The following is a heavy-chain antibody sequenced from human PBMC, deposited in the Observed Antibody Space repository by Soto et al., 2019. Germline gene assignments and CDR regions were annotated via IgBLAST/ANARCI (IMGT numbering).Heavy chain of an antibody. V-gene: IGHV4-31*03. D-gene: IGHD6-6*01. J-gene: IGHJ6*02. CDR2: IYYSGST. Sequence: SETLSLTCTVSGGSISSGGYYWSWIRQHPGKGLEWIGYIYYSGSTYYNPSLKSRVTISVDTSKNQFSLKLSSVTAADTAVYYCAGYRYSSSSRYYYGMDVWGQGTTVTVSS. CDR1: GGSISSGGYY. CDR3: AGYRYSSSSRYYYGMDV.